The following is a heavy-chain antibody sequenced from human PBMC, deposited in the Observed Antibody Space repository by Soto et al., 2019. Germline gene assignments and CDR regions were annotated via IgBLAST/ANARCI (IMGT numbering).Heavy chain of an antibody. CDR3: ARDSQGSYCYIDY. Sequence: GSLGRSCSASGCTFSSYAIHGVRQAPGKGLEWVTIISKDGNSKHYADSVKGRFTISRDNSKNTLFLQMNSLRAEDTAVYYCARDSQGSYCYIDYWGQGTQVTVSS. D-gene: IGHD1-26*01. V-gene: IGHV3-30-3*01. CDR2: ISKDGNSK. J-gene: IGHJ4*02. CDR1: GCTFSSYA.